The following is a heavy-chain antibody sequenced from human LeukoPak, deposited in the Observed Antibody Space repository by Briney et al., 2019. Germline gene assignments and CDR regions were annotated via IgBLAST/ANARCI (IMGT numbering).Heavy chain of an antibody. J-gene: IGHJ3*02. CDR3: ATTTSGGDASDI. CDR2: INYSGST. V-gene: IGHV4-59*01. CDR1: GGSITHYD. D-gene: IGHD1-26*01. Sequence: SGTLCLTCTASGGSITHYDWTWVRQPPGKTLEWIGYINYSGSTKYNPSLKSRVTISVDTSNNQFSLNLRSVTAADTAVYYCATTTSGGDASDIWGQGTMVTVSS.